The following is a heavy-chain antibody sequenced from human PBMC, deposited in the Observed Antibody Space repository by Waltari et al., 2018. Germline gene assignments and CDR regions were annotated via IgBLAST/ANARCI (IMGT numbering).Heavy chain of an antibody. CDR3: ARDYCDRTYCHGMDV. CDR2: ISYNGRNI. J-gene: IGHJ6*02. D-gene: IGHD2-21*01. V-gene: IGHV3-30*04. CDR1: EFTFSSYA. Sequence: QVQLVASGGGVVQPGRSLRLSCAASEFTFSSYALHWVRQAPGKGLEWVAVISYNGRNIYYVDSVKGRFTISRDNSKKTMYLQMNSLRAEDTAVYYCARDYCDRTYCHGMDVWGQGTTVTVSS.